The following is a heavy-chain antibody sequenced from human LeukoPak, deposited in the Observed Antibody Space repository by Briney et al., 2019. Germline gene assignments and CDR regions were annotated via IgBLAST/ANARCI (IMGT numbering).Heavy chain of an antibody. CDR2: INLSGGST. D-gene: IGHD2-15*01. J-gene: IGHJ4*02. CDR1: GDTFSSYY. CDR3: ARDIWTGYCSGGSCSSSFDY. Sequence: ASVKVSCKASGDTFSSYYMHWVRQAPGQGLEWMGIINLSGGSTSYAQKFQGRVTMTRDTSTSTVYMEMSSLRSEDTAVYYCARDIWTGYCSGGSCSSSFDYWGQGTLVTVSS. V-gene: IGHV1-46*01.